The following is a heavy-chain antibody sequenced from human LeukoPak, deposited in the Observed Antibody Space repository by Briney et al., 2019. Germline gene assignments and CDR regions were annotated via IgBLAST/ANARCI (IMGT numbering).Heavy chain of an antibody. CDR2: ISSSSSTI. J-gene: IGHJ2*01. V-gene: IGHV3-48*01. Sequence: GGSLRLSCAASGFTFSSYAMSWVRQAPGKGLEWVSYISSSSSTIYYADSVKGRFTISRDNAKNSLYLQMNSLRAEDTAVYYCATLLSSSPFYLWGRGTLVTVSS. D-gene: IGHD6-6*01. CDR1: GFTFSSYA. CDR3: ATLLSSSPFYL.